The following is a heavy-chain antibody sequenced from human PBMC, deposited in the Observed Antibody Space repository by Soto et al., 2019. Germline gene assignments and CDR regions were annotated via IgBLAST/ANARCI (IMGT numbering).Heavy chain of an antibody. CDR2: ISGNGGST. CDR1: GFTFSIYS. D-gene: IGHD3-3*02. Sequence: GGSLRLSCSASGFTFSIYSMHWVRQAPGKGLKYFSSISGNGGSTYYADSVKGRFTVTRDNSENTVYLQMSSLRVEDTAIYYCMKDRSMQVRTYHFATWGQGTLVTGSS. CDR3: MKDRSMQVRTYHFAT. J-gene: IGHJ1*01. V-gene: IGHV3-64D*06.